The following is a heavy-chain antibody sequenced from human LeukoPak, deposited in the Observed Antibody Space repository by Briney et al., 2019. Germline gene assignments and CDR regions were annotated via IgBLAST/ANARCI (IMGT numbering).Heavy chain of an antibody. CDR3: ARHLQPYYYDSSGYSDY. Sequence: SETLSLTCAVSGYSISSGYYWGWIRQPPGKGLEWIGSIYHSGSTYYNPSLKSRVTISVDTSKNQFSLKLSSVTAADTAVYYCARHLQPYYYDSSGYSDYWGQGTLVTVS. V-gene: IGHV4-38-2*01. D-gene: IGHD3-22*01. CDR2: IYHSGST. J-gene: IGHJ4*02. CDR1: GYSISSGYY.